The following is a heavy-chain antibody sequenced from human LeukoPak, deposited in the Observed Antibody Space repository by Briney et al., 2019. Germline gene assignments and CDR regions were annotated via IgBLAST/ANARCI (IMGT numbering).Heavy chain of an antibody. CDR3: ARGATGITIFQHYYYMDV. D-gene: IGHD3-3*01. Sequence: SQTLSLTCAISGDSVSGNSAAWNWIRQSPSRGLEWLGRTYYRSKWYNDYAVSVKSRITINPDTSKNQFSLKLSSVTAADTAVYYCARGATGITIFQHYYYMDVWGKGTTVTVSS. CDR2: TYYRSKWYN. J-gene: IGHJ6*03. CDR1: GDSVSGNSAA. V-gene: IGHV6-1*01.